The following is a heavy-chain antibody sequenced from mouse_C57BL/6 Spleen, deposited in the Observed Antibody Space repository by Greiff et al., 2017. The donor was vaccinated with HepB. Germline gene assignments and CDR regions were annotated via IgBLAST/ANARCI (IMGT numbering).Heavy chain of an antibody. CDR2: INYDGSST. J-gene: IGHJ1*03. D-gene: IGHD4-1*01. Sequence: VQLKESEGGLVQPGSSMKLSCTASGFTFSDYYMAWVRQVPEKGLEWVANINYDGSSTYYLDSLKSRFIISRDNAKNILYLQLSSLKSEDTATYYWAREAGTNWYFDVWGTGTTVTVSS. CDR3: AREAGTNWYFDV. CDR1: GFTFSDYY. V-gene: IGHV5-16*01.